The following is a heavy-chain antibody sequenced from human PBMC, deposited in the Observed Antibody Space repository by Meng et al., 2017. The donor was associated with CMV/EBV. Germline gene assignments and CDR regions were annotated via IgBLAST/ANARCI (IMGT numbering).Heavy chain of an antibody. J-gene: IGHJ6*02. CDR1: GYTFTGYY. CDR3: ARGIWCGEPGGMDV. D-gene: IGHD3-10*01. CDR2: INPNSGGT. Sequence: ASVNVSCKASGYTFTGYYMHWVRQAPGQVLEWMGWINPNSGGTNYAQKFQGRVTMTRDTSISTAYMELSRLRSDDTAVYYCARGIWCGEPGGMDVWGQGTTVTVSS. V-gene: IGHV1-2*02.